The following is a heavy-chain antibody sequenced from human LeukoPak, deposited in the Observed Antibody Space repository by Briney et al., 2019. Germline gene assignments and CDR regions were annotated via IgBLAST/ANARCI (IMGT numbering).Heavy chain of an antibody. Sequence: ASVKVSCKASGYTFTGYYMHWVRQAPGQGLEWMGWINPNSGGTNYAQKFQGRVTMTRDTSIGTAYMELSRLRSDDTAVYYCASGAGGSYYEAYYYYYYMDVWGKGTTVTVSS. V-gene: IGHV1-2*02. J-gene: IGHJ6*03. D-gene: IGHD1-26*01. CDR3: ASGAGGSYYEAYYYYYYMDV. CDR2: INPNSGGT. CDR1: GYTFTGYY.